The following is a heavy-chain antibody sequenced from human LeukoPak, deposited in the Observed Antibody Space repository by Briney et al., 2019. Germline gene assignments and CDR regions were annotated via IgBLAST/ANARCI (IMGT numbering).Heavy chain of an antibody. CDR1: GGSFSGYY. CDR2: INHSGST. D-gene: IGHD5-18*01. CDR3: ARHTADDAFDI. Sequence: SETLSLTCAVYGGSFSGYYWSWIRQPPGKGLEWIGEINHSGSTNYNPSLKSRVTISVDTSKNQFSLKLSSVTAADTAVYYCARHTADDAFDIWGQGTMVTVSS. V-gene: IGHV4-34*01. J-gene: IGHJ3*02.